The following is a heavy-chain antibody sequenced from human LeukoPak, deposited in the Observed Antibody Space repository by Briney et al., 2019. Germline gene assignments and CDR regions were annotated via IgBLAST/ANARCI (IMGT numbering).Heavy chain of an antibody. CDR3: ARDEGYCSSTNCYDDFDY. D-gene: IGHD2-2*01. CDR1: GYTFTGYY. Sequence: ASVKVSCKASGYTFTGYYMHWVRQASGQGLEWMGRINPNSGGTNYAQKFQGRVTMTRDTSISTAYMELSRLRSDDTAVYYCARDEGYCSSTNCYDDFDYWGQGTLVTVSS. V-gene: IGHV1-2*06. CDR2: INPNSGGT. J-gene: IGHJ4*02.